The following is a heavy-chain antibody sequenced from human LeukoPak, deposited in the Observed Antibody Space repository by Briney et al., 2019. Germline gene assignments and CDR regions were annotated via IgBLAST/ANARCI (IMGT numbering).Heavy chain of an antibody. D-gene: IGHD5-18*01. CDR1: GGTFSSSA. CDR2: IIPVLNIT. Sequence: ASVKVSCKTSGGTFSSSAITWVRQAPGQGLEWMGRIIPVLNITTYAQKFQGRVTITADTSTSTVYIELSSRRSEETAVYYCAKDQGLTAPPPYGLDVWGQGTTVIVTS. V-gene: IGHV1-69*04. J-gene: IGHJ6*02. CDR3: AKDQGLTAPPPYGLDV.